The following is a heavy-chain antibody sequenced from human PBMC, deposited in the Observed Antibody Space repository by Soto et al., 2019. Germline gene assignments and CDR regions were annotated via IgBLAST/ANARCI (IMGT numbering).Heavy chain of an antibody. CDR1: GGSISSGGYY. Sequence: LSLTCTVSGGSISSGGYYWSWIRQHPGKGLEWIGYIYYSGSTYYNPSLKSRVTISVDTSKNQFSLKLSSVTAADTAVYNCARFTTGTIRGFDYWGQGTLVTVSS. V-gene: IGHV4-31*03. CDR2: IYYSGST. J-gene: IGHJ4*02. D-gene: IGHD1-1*01. CDR3: ARFTTGTIRGFDY.